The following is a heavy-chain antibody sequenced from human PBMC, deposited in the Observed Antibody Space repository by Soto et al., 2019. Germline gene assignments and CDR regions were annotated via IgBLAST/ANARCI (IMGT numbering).Heavy chain of an antibody. J-gene: IGHJ5*02. Sequence: QVQLVQSGAEVKKPGASVRVSCKASGYIFTRYAIHWVRQAPGQRLEWMGWINVGNGDTKYSPKLQGRVTITRDTSASTAYMDLNSLISEDTAGYYCTRDEIVGTAWGQGTLVTVSS. CDR1: GYIFTRYA. CDR2: INVGNGDT. D-gene: IGHD5-12*01. CDR3: TRDEIVGTA. V-gene: IGHV1-3*01.